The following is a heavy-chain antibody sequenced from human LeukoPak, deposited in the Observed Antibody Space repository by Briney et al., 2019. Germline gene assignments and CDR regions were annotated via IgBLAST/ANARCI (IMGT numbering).Heavy chain of an antibody. CDR1: GYTFTIYY. Sequence: ASVTVSCTSSGYTFTIYYMHWVRVAPGPGLEWMGIINISGGSTSYAQKCQGRVTMTRDTSTSTVYMELSSLRSEDTAVYYCARDSYYDSSGYRNSDAFDIWGQGTMVTVSS. D-gene: IGHD3-22*01. V-gene: IGHV1-46*01. CDR2: INISGGST. CDR3: ARDSYYDSSGYRNSDAFDI. J-gene: IGHJ3*02.